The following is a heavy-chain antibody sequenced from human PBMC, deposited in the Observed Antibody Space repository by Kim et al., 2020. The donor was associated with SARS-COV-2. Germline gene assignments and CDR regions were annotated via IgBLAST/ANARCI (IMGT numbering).Heavy chain of an antibody. CDR2: INHSGST. Sequence: SETLSLTCAVYGGSFSGYYWSWIRQPPGKGLEWIGEINHSGSTNYNPSLKSRVTISVDTSKNQFSLKLSSVTAADTAVYYCARGLGSSRSYYYMDVWGKGTTVTVSS. CDR3: ARGLGSSRSYYYMDV. CDR1: GGSFSGYY. V-gene: IGHV4-34*01. J-gene: IGHJ6*03. D-gene: IGHD2-2*01.